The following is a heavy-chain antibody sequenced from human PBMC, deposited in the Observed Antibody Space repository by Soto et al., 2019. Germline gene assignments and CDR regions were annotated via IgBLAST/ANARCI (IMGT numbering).Heavy chain of an antibody. CDR1: GFTLSGYY. CDR3: AREVPDPTTGVPWVDP. V-gene: IGHV3-21*06. Sequence: DVQVVESGGGLVKPGGSLRLSCAASGFTLSGYYMTWVRQAPGKGLEWVASISSGSTYINYADSVKGRFTISRDNGDNSLFLHMNRLRVDDTGVYYCAREVPDPTTGVPWVDPWGQGTLVTVSS. CDR2: ISSGSTYI. D-gene: IGHD4-17*01. J-gene: IGHJ5*02.